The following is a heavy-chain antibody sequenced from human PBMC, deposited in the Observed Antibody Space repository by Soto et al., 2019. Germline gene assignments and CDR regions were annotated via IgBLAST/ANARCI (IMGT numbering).Heavy chain of an antibody. CDR3: AKDWSYGLDV. Sequence: PGGSLSLSCAASGFSFSNTWMHWVRQAPGKGLVWVSHVNSDGSNTNYADFVKGRFTVSRDNARNTVYLQMNSLRADDTAVYYCAKDWSYGLDVWGQGTTVTVSS. D-gene: IGHD3-9*01. CDR2: VNSDGSNT. V-gene: IGHV3-74*01. CDR1: GFSFSNTW. J-gene: IGHJ6*02.